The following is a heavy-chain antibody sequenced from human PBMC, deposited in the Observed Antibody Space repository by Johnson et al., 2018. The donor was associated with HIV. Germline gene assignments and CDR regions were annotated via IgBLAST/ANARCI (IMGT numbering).Heavy chain of an antibody. CDR2: IKQDGSIK. Sequence: VQLMESGGGVVQPGGSLRLSCAASGFTFSSYGMHWVRQAPGKGLEWVANIKQDGSIKYYVDSVKGRFTISRDNSKNTLYLQMNSLRAEDTAVYYCDCIVGATRDAFDIWGQGTMVTVSS. D-gene: IGHD1-26*01. J-gene: IGHJ3*02. V-gene: IGHV3-30*02. CDR3: DCIVGATRDAFDI. CDR1: GFTFSSYG.